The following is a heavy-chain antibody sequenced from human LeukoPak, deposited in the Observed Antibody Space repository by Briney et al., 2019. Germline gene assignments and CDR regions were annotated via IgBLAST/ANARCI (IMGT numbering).Heavy chain of an antibody. J-gene: IGHJ4*02. CDR1: GFTFSDNY. CDR2: ISSSGSSA. Sequence: GGSLRLSCAAFGFTFSDNYMSWIRQAPGKGLEWVSYISSSGSSAYYADSVKGRFTISRDNAKNSLFLQMNSLRAEDTAVYFCARDGVQYGSAYFDYWGQGTLVTVSS. CDR3: ARDGVQYGSAYFDY. V-gene: IGHV3-11*01. D-gene: IGHD3-10*01.